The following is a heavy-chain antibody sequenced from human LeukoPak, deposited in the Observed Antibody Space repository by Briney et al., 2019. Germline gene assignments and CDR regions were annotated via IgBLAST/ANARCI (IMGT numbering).Heavy chain of an antibody. V-gene: IGHV3-74*01. J-gene: IGHJ4*02. D-gene: IGHD6-19*01. CDR3: ARERTSGWDAFDF. Sequence: GGSLILSCAASGFTFSSFWMHWVRQAPGKGLMLVSRINSVGSSTSYADSVKGRFTISRDNAKNTLYLQMNSLRAEDTAVYYCARERTSGWDAFDFWGQGTLVTVSS. CDR1: GFTFSSFW. CDR2: INSVGSST.